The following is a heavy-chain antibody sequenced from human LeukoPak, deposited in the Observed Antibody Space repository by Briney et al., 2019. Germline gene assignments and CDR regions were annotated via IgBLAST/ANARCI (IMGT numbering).Heavy chain of an antibody. D-gene: IGHD3-22*01. J-gene: IGHJ4*02. Sequence: SETLSLTCAVYGGSFSGYYWSWIRQPPGKGLEWIGEINHSGSTNYNPSLKSRVTISVDTSKNQFSLKLSSVTAADTAVYYCARGEDSSGPDNWGQGTLVTVSS. V-gene: IGHV4-34*01. CDR2: INHSGST. CDR3: ARGEDSSGPDN. CDR1: GGSFSGYY.